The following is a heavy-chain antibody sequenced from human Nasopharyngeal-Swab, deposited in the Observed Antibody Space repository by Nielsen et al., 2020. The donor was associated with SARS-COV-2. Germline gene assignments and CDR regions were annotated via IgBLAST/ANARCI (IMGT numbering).Heavy chain of an antibody. D-gene: IGHD2-2*01. Sequence: SETLSLTCAVYGGSFSGYYWSWIRQPPGKGLEWIGEINHSGSTNYNPSLKSRVTISVDTSKNQFSLKLSSVTAADTAVYYCASSPRQPPAPGWYFDLWGRGTLVTVSS. V-gene: IGHV4-34*01. CDR3: ASSPRQPPAPGWYFDL. J-gene: IGHJ2*01. CDR2: INHSGST. CDR1: GGSFSGYY.